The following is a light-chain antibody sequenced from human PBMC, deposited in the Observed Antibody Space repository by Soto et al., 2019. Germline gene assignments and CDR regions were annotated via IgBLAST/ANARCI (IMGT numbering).Light chain of an antibody. V-gene: IGKV1-39*01. J-gene: IGKJ1*01. CDR2: AAS. CDR3: QQSYSTSWWT. CDR1: QSISSY. Sequence: DIQMTQSPSSLSASVGDRVTITCRASQSISSYLNWYQQKPWKAPKLLIYAASSLQSGVPSRFSGSGSGTDFTLTISSLQPEDFATYYCQQSYSTSWWTFGQGTKVEIK.